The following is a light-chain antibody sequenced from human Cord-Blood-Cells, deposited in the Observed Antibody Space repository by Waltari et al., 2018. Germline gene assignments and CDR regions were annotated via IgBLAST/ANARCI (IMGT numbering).Light chain of an antibody. CDR1: QSVSSY. CDR2: DAS. Sequence: EIVLTQPPATLPLSPGERATLSCRASQSVSSYLAWYQQKPGQAPRLLIYDASNRATGIPARFSGSGSGTDFTLTISSLEPEDFAVYYCQQRSNWPPYTFGQGTKLEIK. V-gene: IGKV3-11*01. J-gene: IGKJ2*01. CDR3: QQRSNWPPYT.